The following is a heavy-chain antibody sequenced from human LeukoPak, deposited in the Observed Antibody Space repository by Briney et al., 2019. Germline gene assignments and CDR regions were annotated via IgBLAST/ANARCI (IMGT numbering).Heavy chain of an antibody. CDR1: GFTFSGYS. Sequence: GGSLRLSCAASGFTFSGYSMSWIRQAPGKGLEWVSYMDASGTTVLYADSVKGRFTISRDNAKSSLSLQMNSLRADDTALYYCARDGTFDIWGQGTMVTVSS. V-gene: IGHV3-11*04. J-gene: IGHJ3*02. CDR2: MDASGTTV. D-gene: IGHD1-26*01. CDR3: ARDGTFDI.